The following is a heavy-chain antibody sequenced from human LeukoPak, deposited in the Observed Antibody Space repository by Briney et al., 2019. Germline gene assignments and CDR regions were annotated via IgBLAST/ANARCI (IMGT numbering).Heavy chain of an antibody. CDR1: GYTFTSYG. J-gene: IGHJ6*02. V-gene: IGHV1-18*01. CDR2: ISAYNGNT. CDR3: ARGPVYNPIYYYYGMDV. Sequence: ASVKVSCKASGYTFTSYGISWVRQAPGQGLEWMGWISAYNGNTNYAQKLQGRVTMTTDTSTSTAYMELRSLRSDDTAVYYCARGPVYNPIYYYYGMDVWGQGTTVTVSS. D-gene: IGHD1-14*01.